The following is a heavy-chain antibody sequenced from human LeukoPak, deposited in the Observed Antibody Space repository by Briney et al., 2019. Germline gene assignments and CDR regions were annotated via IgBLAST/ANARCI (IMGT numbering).Heavy chain of an antibody. CDR2: INPNSGGT. J-gene: IGHJ5*02. D-gene: IGHD3-16*01. CDR3: ARFYDYVWGSGFDP. CDR1: GGTFSSYA. Sequence: ASVKVSCKASGGTFSSYAISWVRQAPGQGLEWMGWINPNSGGTNYAQKFQGRVTMTRDTSISTAYMELSRLRSDDTAVYYCARFYDYVWGSGFDPWGQGTLVTVSS. V-gene: IGHV1-2*02.